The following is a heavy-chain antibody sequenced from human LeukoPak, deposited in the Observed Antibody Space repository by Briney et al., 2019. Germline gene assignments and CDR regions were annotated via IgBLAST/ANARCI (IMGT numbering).Heavy chain of an antibody. CDR3: ARVGGYSYGNYYFNY. CDR1: GYSISSGYY. V-gene: IGHV4-38-2*01. CDR2: ISHSGST. D-gene: IGHD5-18*01. J-gene: IGHJ4*02. Sequence: SSETLSLTCAVSGYSISSGYYWGWIRQPPGKGLDWIGSISHSGSTYYNPSLRSRVTISIDTSKNQFFLRLNSVTATDTAVYYCARVGGYSYGNYYFNYWGQGTLVTVSS.